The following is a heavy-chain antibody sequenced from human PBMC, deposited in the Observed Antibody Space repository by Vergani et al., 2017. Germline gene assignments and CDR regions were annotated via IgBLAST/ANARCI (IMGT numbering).Heavy chain of an antibody. CDR2: ISGSGVNA. J-gene: IGHJ4*02. D-gene: IGHD3-10*01. CDR3: AKQYFVSGNYLFDY. Sequence: EVQLVESGGGLVQPGGSLRLSCAVSEFTFWNHCMMWVRQAPGKGLEWVSGISGSGVNAYYTDSVKGRFTISRDNSKNMLFLQMNNLRTEDTAIYYCAKQYFVSGNYLFDYWGQGTLVTVSS. V-gene: IGHV3-23*04. CDR1: EFTFWNHC.